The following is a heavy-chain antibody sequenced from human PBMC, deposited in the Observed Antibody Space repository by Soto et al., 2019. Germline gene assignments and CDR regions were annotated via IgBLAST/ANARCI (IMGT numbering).Heavy chain of an antibody. Sequence: ESGGGVVQPGRSLRLSCAASGFTFSSYAMHWVRQAPGKGLEWVAVISYDGSNKYYADSVKGRFTISRDNSKNTLYLQMNSLRAEDTAVYYCARDEAGATGYWGQGTLVTVSS. J-gene: IGHJ4*02. V-gene: IGHV3-30-3*01. CDR2: ISYDGSNK. CDR1: GFTFSSYA. CDR3: ARDEAGATGY. D-gene: IGHD1-26*01.